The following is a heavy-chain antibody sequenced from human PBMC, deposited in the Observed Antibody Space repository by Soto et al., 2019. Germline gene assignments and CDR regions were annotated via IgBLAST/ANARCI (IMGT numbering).Heavy chain of an antibody. J-gene: IGHJ4*02. V-gene: IGHV3-30*18. CDR1: GFTFSNFG. CDR2: ILYDGSMT. CDR3: VKGGDWAVAGYFDY. D-gene: IGHD6-19*01. Sequence: QVQLVESGGGVVQPGRSLRLSCAASGFTFSNFGMHWVRQAPGKGLEWVAVILYDGSMTYYADSVKGRFTISRDNSNNTLYLEMNSLRAEDTAVYYCVKGGDWAVAGYFDYWGQGTLVTVSS.